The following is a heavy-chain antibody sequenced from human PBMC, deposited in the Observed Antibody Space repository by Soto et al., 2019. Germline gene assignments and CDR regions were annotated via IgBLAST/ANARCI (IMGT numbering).Heavy chain of an antibody. D-gene: IGHD3-22*01. CDR1: GFIFSNYA. V-gene: IGHV3-30*04. Sequence: PGGSLRLSCAASGFIFSNYAMHWVRRAPGKGLEWVGLISYDGSYKYCADSMKGRFTISRDNAKNSLYLQMNSLRAEDTAVYYCARVVDYCDPYYYYGMDVWGQGTTVTVSS. J-gene: IGHJ6*02. CDR2: ISYDGSYK. CDR3: ARVVDYCDPYYYYGMDV.